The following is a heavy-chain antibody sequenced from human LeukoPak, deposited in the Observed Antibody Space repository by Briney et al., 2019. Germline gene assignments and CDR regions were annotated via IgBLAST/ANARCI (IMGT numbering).Heavy chain of an antibody. CDR1: GYTFTSYG. V-gene: IGHV1-18*01. CDR2: ISPYNGNT. CDR3: ARDRSSSWYYFDS. J-gene: IGHJ4*02. Sequence: ASVKVSCKASGYTFTSYGISWVRQAPGQGLEWMGWISPYNGNTNYVQKFQDIVTMTTDTSTSTAYMELRSLRSDDTAVYYCARDRSSSWYYFDSWGQGALVTVSS. D-gene: IGHD6-13*01.